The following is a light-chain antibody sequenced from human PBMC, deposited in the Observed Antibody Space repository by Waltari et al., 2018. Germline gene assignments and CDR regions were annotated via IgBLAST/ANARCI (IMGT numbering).Light chain of an antibody. CDR1: SSDVGSYNH. V-gene: IGLV2-23*01. Sequence: QSALPQPASVSGSPVQSINLSYTGASSDVGSYNHVSWYQQHPGKAPKLIIYEGNKWPSVVSNRFSGSKSGNTASLTISGLQAEDEADYYCCSYAGSSTWVFGGGTKLTVL. CDR3: CSYAGSSTWV. J-gene: IGLJ3*02. CDR2: EGN.